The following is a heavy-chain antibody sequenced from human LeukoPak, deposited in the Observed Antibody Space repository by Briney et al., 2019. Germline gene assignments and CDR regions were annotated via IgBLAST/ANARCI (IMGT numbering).Heavy chain of an antibody. J-gene: IGHJ4*02. CDR3: ARGPSQWLVGQDRARRPY. Sequence: SETLSLTCAVYGGSLSGYYWSWIRQPPGKGLEWIGEINHSGSTNYNPSLKSRVTISVDTSKNQFSLKLSSVTAADTAVYYCARGPSQWLVGQDRARRPYWGQGTLVTVSS. CDR2: INHSGST. D-gene: IGHD6-19*01. V-gene: IGHV4-34*01. CDR1: GGSLSGYY.